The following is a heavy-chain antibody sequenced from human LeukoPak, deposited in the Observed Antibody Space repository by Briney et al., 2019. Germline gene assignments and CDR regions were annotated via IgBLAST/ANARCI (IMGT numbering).Heavy chain of an antibody. V-gene: IGHV1-2*06. Sequence: ASVSVSCKASGYTFTVYYIHWVRQAPGQGLEWMGRINPNSGGTKYAQKFQGRVTMTRDTSISSAYMELSRLRFDDTAVYFCAGGDGLGMGNYWGQGTLVTVSS. CDR1: GYTFTVYY. CDR3: AGGDGLGMGNY. D-gene: IGHD7-27*01. J-gene: IGHJ4*02. CDR2: INPNSGGT.